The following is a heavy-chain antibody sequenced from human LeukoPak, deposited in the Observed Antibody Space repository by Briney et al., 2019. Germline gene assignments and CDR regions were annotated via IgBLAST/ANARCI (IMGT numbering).Heavy chain of an antibody. J-gene: IGHJ4*02. CDR2: ISSNGGST. V-gene: IGHV3-64*01. CDR1: GFTFSSYA. CDR3: ARVRSGIYYGLDY. Sequence: GGSLRLSCAASGFTFSSYAMHWVRQAPGKGLEYVSAISSNGGSTYYANSVKGRFTISRDNSKNTLYLQMGSLRAEDMAVYYCARVRSGIYYGLDYWGQGTLVTVSS. D-gene: IGHD3-10*01.